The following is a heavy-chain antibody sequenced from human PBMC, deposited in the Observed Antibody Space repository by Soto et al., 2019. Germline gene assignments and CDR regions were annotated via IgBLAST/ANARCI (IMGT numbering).Heavy chain of an antibody. CDR3: ARGHVRYYDFWSGYSRSFDY. V-gene: IGHV4-34*01. Sequence: QVQLQQWGAGLLKPSETLSLTCAVYGGSFSGYYWSWIRQPPGKGLEWIGEINHSGSTNYNPSLKSRVTISVDTSKNLFSLKLSSVTAADTAVYYCARGHVRYYDFWSGYSRSFDYWGQGTLVTVSS. D-gene: IGHD3-3*01. CDR2: INHSGST. CDR1: GGSFSGYY. J-gene: IGHJ4*02.